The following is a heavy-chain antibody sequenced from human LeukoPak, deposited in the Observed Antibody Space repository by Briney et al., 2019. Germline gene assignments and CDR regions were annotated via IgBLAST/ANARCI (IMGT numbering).Heavy chain of an antibody. Sequence: PGGSLRLSCAASGFTFSTYWMHWVRRALGRGLVWVSRINRDASSIAYADSVQGRFTISRDDAKNTLYLQMNSLRAEDTALYYCARDSGTTGEVKFDPWGQGTLVTVSS. CDR3: ARDSGTTGEVKFDP. CDR1: GFTFSTYW. CDR2: INRDASSI. V-gene: IGHV3-74*01. D-gene: IGHD3-10*01. J-gene: IGHJ5*02.